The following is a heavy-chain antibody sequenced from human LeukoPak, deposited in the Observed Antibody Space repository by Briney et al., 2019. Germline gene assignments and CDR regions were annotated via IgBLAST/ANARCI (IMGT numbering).Heavy chain of an antibody. V-gene: IGHV3-21*01. CDR3: ARDRVVDSSGSHLYYGMDV. D-gene: IGHD3-22*01. Sequence: GGSLRLSCAASGFTFSSYSMNWVRQAPGRGLEWVSSISSSSSYIYYADSVKGRFTISRDNAKNSLYLQMNSLRAEDTAVYYCARDRVVDSSGSHLYYGMDVWGQGTTVTVSS. J-gene: IGHJ6*02. CDR2: ISSSSSYI. CDR1: GFTFSSYS.